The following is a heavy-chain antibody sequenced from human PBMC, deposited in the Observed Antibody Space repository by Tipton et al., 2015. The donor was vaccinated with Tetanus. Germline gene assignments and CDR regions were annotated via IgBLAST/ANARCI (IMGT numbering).Heavy chain of an antibody. V-gene: IGHV6-1*01. Sequence: TLSLTCAISGDSVSSNSAVWNWIRQSPSRGLEWLGRTYYKSRWSTNYAVSVKSRITINPDTSKNQFSLQLTSMTPEDAAVYHCARGDVSFDIWGHGTMVTVSS. J-gene: IGHJ3*02. D-gene: IGHD2-8*01. CDR2: TYYKSRWST. CDR1: GDSVSSNSAV. CDR3: ARGDVSFDI.